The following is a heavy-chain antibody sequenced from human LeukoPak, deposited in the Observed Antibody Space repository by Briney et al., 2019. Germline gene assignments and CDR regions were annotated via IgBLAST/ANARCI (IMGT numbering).Heavy chain of an antibody. CDR1: GGSISSSSYY. CDR3: AGAGYSPARFDY. CDR2: IYYSGST. J-gene: IGHJ4*02. D-gene: IGHD3-9*01. Sequence: SETLSLTCTVSGGSISSSSYYWGWVRQPPGKGLEWIGSIYYSGSTYYNPSLKSRVTISVDTSKNQFSLKLSSVTAADTAVYYCAGAGYSPARFDYWGQGTLVTVSS. V-gene: IGHV4-39*07.